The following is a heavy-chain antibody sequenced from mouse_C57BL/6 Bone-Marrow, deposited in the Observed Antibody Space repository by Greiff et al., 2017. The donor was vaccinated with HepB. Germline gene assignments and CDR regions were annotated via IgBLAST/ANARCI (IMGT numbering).Heavy chain of an antibody. D-gene: IGHD6-1*01. CDR2: IDPENGDT. J-gene: IGHJ2*01. CDR1: GFNIKDDY. CDR3: TTSSGDY. V-gene: IGHV14-4*01. Sequence: DVQLQESGAELVRPGASVKLSCTASGFNIKDDYMHWVKQRPEQGLEWIGWIDPENGDTEYASKFQGKATITADTSSNTAYLQLSSLTSEDTAVYYCTTSSGDYWGQGTTLTVSS.